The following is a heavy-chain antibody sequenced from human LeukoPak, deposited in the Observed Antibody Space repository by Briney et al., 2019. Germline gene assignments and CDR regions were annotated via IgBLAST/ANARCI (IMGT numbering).Heavy chain of an antibody. V-gene: IGHV1-69*05. CDR3: ARAYPYYDFWSGLDY. Sequence: ASVKVPCKASGGTFSSYAISWVRQAPGQGLEWMGGIIPIFGTANYAQRFQGRVTITTDESTSTAYMELSSLRSEDTAVYYCARAYPYYDFWSGLDYWGQGTLVTVSS. CDR1: GGTFSSYA. D-gene: IGHD3-3*01. J-gene: IGHJ4*02. CDR2: IIPIFGTA.